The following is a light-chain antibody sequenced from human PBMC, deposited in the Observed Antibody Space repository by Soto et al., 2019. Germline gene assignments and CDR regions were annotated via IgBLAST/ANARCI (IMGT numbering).Light chain of an antibody. CDR2: GAS. Sequence: EIVMTQSPATLSVSPGERATLSCRASQSVSSNLAWYQQKPGQAPRLLIYGASTRATGIPARFSGSGSGTEFTLTISRLQSEDVAVYYYQQYNNWRLFGHGTKVDIK. CDR1: QSVSSN. CDR3: QQYNNWRL. J-gene: IGKJ3*01. V-gene: IGKV3-15*01.